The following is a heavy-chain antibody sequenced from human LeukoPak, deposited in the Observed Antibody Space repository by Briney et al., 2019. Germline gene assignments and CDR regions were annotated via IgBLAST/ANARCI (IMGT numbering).Heavy chain of an antibody. CDR2: IIPIFGTA. D-gene: IGHD5-24*01. CDR3: ARGVAQRWLQLRGYYFDY. J-gene: IGHJ4*02. V-gene: IGHV1-69*13. Sequence: SVKVSCKASGYTFTGYYMHWVRQAPGQGLEWMGGIIPIFGTANYAQKFQGRVTITADESTSTAYMELSSLRSEDTAVYYCARGVAQRWLQLRGYYFDYWGQGTLVTVSS. CDR1: GYTFTGYY.